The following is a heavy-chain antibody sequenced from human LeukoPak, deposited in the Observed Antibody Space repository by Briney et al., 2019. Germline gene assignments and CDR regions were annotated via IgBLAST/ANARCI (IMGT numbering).Heavy chain of an antibody. Sequence: SETLSLTCTVSGGSIGSHYWSWIRQPPGKGLEWIGYIYYSGSTNYNPSLKSRVTISVDTSKNQFSLKLSSVTAADTAVYYCARVSRSPSFRGAFDIWGQGTMVAVSS. D-gene: IGHD1-26*01. J-gene: IGHJ3*02. CDR2: IYYSGST. CDR1: GGSIGSHY. CDR3: ARVSRSPSFRGAFDI. V-gene: IGHV4-59*11.